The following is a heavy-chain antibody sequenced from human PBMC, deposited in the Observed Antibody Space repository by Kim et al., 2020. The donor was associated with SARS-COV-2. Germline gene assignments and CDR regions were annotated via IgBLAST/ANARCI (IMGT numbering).Heavy chain of an antibody. J-gene: IGHJ4*02. CDR3: VREPSN. Sequence: GSPTDYSDSVNGRFTISRDYAKRSVSLQMNSLTPEDTAVYYCVREPSNWGQGTLVTVSS. CDR2: GSPT. V-gene: IGHV3-11*01.